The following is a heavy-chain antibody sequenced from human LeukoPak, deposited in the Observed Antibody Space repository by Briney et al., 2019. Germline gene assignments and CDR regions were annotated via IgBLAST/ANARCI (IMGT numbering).Heavy chain of an antibody. CDR2: MNTDGSDT. CDR3: AKEWEGGGSCYDS. CDR1: GFTFSTYW. V-gene: IGHV3-74*03. D-gene: IGHD2-15*01. Sequence: GGSLRLACAAPGFTFSTYWMHWVRQAPGKGLVWVSRMNTDGSDTSYADSVKGRFTISRDNARNTLYLQMNSLRADDTAVYYCAKEWEGGGSCYDSWGQGTLVTVSS. J-gene: IGHJ5*02.